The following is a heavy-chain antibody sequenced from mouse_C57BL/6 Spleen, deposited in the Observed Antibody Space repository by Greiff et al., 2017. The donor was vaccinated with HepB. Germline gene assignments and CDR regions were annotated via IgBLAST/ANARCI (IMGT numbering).Heavy chain of an antibody. CDR2: IYPGDGDT. D-gene: IGHD1-1*01. J-gene: IGHJ2*01. V-gene: IGHV1-82*01. CDR3: ARSPHYYGSLDY. Sequence: QVQLQQSGPELVKPGASVKISCKASGYAFSSSWMNWVKQRPGKGLEWIGRIYPGDGDTNYNGKFKGKATLTADKSSSTAYMQLSSLTSEDSAVYCCARSPHYYGSLDYWGQGTTLTVSS. CDR1: GYAFSSSW.